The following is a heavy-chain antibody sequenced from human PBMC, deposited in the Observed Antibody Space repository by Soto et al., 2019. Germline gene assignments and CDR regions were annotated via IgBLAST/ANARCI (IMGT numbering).Heavy chain of an antibody. D-gene: IGHD3-16*01. CDR1: GASISNGGYY. J-gene: IGHJ4*02. CDR3: ARDHAYSAYWAFDY. V-gene: IGHV4-31*03. Sequence: SETLSLTCTVSGASISNGGYYWSWIRQYPGKGLEWIGYIYFRGSTYYNPSLKSRVTISLDTSKIQLSLKLNSVTAADTAVYYCARDHAYSAYWAFDYWGQGALVTVSS. CDR2: IYFRGST.